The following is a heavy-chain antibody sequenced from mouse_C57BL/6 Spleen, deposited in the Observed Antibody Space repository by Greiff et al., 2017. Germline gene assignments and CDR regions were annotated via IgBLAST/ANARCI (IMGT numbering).Heavy chain of an antibody. V-gene: IGHV5-4*01. Sequence: EVHLVESGGGLVKPGGSLKLSCAASGFTFSSYAMSWVRPTPDKRLEWVATIRDVGSYTYYPDNVKCRFPISRANAKNNLYLQKSHMKYEDTAMYYCVRDSRDSDYWGQGTTLTVSS. J-gene: IGHJ2*01. CDR1: GFTFSSYA. CDR3: VRDSRDSDY. CDR2: IRDVGSYT.